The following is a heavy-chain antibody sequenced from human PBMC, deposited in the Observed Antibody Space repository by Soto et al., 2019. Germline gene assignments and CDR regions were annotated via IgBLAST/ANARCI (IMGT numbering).Heavy chain of an antibody. D-gene: IGHD6-13*01. CDR2: ISSSSSYI. V-gene: IGHV3-21*01. Sequence: GGSLRLSCAASGFTFSSYSMNWVRQAPGKGLEWVSSISSSSSYIYYADSVKGRFTISRDNAKNSLYLQMNSLRAEDTAVYYCARQAAAADKPWCAFDIWGQGTMVTVSS. CDR1: GFTFSSYS. J-gene: IGHJ3*02. CDR3: ARQAAAADKPWCAFDI.